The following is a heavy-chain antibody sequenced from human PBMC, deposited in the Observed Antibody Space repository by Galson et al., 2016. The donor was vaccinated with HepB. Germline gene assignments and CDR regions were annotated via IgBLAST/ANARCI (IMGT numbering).Heavy chain of an antibody. V-gene: IGHV3-9*01. CDR3: AKTEYFDNSYFDS. D-gene: IGHD3-22*01. CDR1: GFKFHVYA. J-gene: IGHJ4*02. CDR2: INWNSGTE. Sequence: SLRLSCAASGFKFHVYAMHWVRQAPGKGLEWVSGINWNSGTEAYAESVKGRFTISRDNAEKSLYLQMNSLRLEDTALYYCAKTEYFDNSYFDSWGQGTLVTVSS.